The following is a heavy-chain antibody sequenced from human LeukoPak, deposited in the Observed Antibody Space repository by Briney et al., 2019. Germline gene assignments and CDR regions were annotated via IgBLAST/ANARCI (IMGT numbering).Heavy chain of an antibody. CDR3: AKYRGPRSVAGTHLDY. J-gene: IGHJ4*02. V-gene: IGHV3-23*01. D-gene: IGHD6-19*01. CDR2: ISGSGGST. Sequence: GGSLRLSCAASGFTFSSYAMSWVRQAPGKGLEWVSAISGSGGSTYYADPVKGRFTISRDNSKNTLYLQMNSLRAEDTAVYYCAKYRGPRSVAGTHLDYWGQGTLVTVSS. CDR1: GFTFSSYA.